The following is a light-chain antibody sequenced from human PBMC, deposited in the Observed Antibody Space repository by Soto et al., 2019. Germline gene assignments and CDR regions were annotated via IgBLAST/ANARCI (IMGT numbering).Light chain of an antibody. V-gene: IGKV3-20*01. Sequence: EILLTHYTDNLSLSPGEIATLSCRTSQTVSSNYLAWCQQRPGQAPRILIYGESTRAAVITDRFSGSGSGTDLNITITRLAPEDSAVYVCPQYTGPPTTFGQGNRLEIK. CDR2: GES. J-gene: IGKJ5*01. CDR3: PQYTGPPTT. CDR1: QTVSSNY.